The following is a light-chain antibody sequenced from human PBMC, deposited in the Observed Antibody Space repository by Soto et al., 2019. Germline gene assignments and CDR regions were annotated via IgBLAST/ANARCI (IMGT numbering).Light chain of an antibody. CDR2: DAS. CDR1: QDINNF. CDR3: QPYDNLTLT. Sequence: DIQMTQSPSSLSASIGDRVTITCQASQDINNFLSWYQQKPGKAPNLLIYDASSLEAVVPSRFSGRRSGTDFTLIISSLQPEDFATSYCQPYDNLTLTFGGGTKVEI. J-gene: IGKJ4*01. V-gene: IGKV1-33*01.